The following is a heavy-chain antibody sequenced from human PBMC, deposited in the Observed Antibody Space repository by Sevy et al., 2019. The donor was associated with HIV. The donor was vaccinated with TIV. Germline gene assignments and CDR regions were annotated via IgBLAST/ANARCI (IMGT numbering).Heavy chain of an antibody. CDR2: ISSSSKYI. J-gene: IGHJ4*02. Sequence: GGSLRLSCAASGFIFSSYSINWVRQAPGKGLEWVSSISSSSKYIYYADSVKGLFTITRDNAKNSLYLQMNSLRAEDTAVYYCARDPAIAAAVTFDNWGQGTLVTVSS. V-gene: IGHV3-21*01. CDR1: GFIFSSYS. CDR3: ARDPAIAAAVTFDN. D-gene: IGHD6-13*01.